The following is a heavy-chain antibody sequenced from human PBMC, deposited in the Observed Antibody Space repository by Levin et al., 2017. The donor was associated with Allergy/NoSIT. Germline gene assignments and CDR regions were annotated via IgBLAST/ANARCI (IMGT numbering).Heavy chain of an antibody. CDR2: IYPSDSDT. Sequence: VASVKVSCKGSGYSFNTYWIGWVRQTPGKGLEWMGMIYPSDSDTRYSPSFQGQVTISADKSITTAYLQWSSLQASDSAIYYCVRHMGGVPGSYWGQGTLVTVSS. J-gene: IGHJ4*02. CDR1: GYSFNTYW. V-gene: IGHV5-51*01. D-gene: IGHD3-16*01. CDR3: VRHMGGVPGSY.